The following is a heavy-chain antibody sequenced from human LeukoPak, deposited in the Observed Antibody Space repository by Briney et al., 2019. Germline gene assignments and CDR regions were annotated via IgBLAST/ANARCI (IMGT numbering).Heavy chain of an antibody. D-gene: IGHD4-11*01. V-gene: IGHV3-23*01. CDR1: GFTFSTYA. J-gene: IGHJ4*02. CDR2: IDGSGAIT. CDR3: ARTSPVTANFDS. Sequence: PGGSLRLSCAASGFTFSTYAMSWDRQAPGKGLEWVSAIDGSGAITFYADSVKGRFAISRDNSKNTLYLQMNSLRPEDTAVYSCARTSPVTANFDSWGQGTLVIASS.